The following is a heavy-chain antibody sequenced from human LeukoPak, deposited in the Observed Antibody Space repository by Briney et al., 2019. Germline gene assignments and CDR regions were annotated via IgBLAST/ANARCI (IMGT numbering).Heavy chain of an antibody. CDR2: ISGSGGST. CDR3: AKSRARREGSSGSIDY. Sequence: GGSLRLSCAASGFTFSNYAMSWVRQAPGKGLEWVSAISGSGGSTYYADSVKGRFAISRDNSGNTLHLQMKSPRAEDTAIYYCAKSRARREGSSGSIDYWGQGTLVTVSS. D-gene: IGHD3-22*01. V-gene: IGHV3-23*01. J-gene: IGHJ4*02. CDR1: GFTFSNYA.